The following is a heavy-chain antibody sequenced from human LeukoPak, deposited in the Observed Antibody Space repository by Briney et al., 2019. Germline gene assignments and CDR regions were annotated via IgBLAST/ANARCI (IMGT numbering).Heavy chain of an antibody. J-gene: IGHJ2*01. Sequence: GGSLRLSCAASGVTFSCYAMSWVRQAPGKGLEWVSAISGSGGSTYYADSVKGRFTISRDNSKNTLYLQMNSLRAEDTAVYYCAKSLGIFCCWYFDLWGRGTLVTVSS. CDR1: GVTFSCYA. V-gene: IGHV3-23*01. D-gene: IGHD7-27*01. CDR2: ISGSGGST. CDR3: AKSLGIFCCWYFDL.